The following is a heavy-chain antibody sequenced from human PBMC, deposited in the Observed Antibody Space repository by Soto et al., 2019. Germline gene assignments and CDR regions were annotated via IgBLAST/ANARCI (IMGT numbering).Heavy chain of an antibody. Sequence: ASVKVSCKVSGYTLTELSMHWVRQAPGKGLEWMGGFDPEDGETIYAQKFQGRVTMTEDTSTDTAYMELSSLRSEDTAVYYYATDNGAGDYYDSSSSFDLWGRGTLVTVSS. D-gene: IGHD3-22*01. CDR3: ATDNGAGDYYDSSSSFDL. J-gene: IGHJ2*01. CDR2: FDPEDGET. CDR1: GYTLTELS. V-gene: IGHV1-24*01.